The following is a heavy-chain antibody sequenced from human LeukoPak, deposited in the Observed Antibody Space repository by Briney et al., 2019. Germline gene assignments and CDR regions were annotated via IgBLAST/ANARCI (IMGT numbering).Heavy chain of an antibody. CDR1: GYTFTHHG. CDR3: ARDPSNSSGYHAHFDS. Sequence: ASVKVSCKASGYTFTHHGINWVRQAPGQGLEWMGWISCYNGDTIYAQNVQGRVTMTTDASTRTAYIELRNLRSDDTAMYYCARDPSNSSGYHAHFDSWGQGTLVTVSS. V-gene: IGHV1-18*01. CDR2: ISCYNGDT. D-gene: IGHD3-22*01. J-gene: IGHJ4*02.